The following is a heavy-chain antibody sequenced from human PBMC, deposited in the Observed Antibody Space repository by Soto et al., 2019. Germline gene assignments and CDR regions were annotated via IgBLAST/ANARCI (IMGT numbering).Heavy chain of an antibody. Sequence: NPGGSLRLSCAASGFTFSSYSMNWVRQAPGKGLEWVSSISSSSSYIYYADSVKGRFTISRDNAKNSLYLQMNSLRAEDTAVYYCARDPLLTAAAGMNAWSWFDPWGQGTLVTVSS. V-gene: IGHV3-21*01. J-gene: IGHJ5*02. D-gene: IGHD6-13*01. CDR2: ISSSSSYI. CDR1: GFTFSSYS. CDR3: ARDPLLTAAAGMNAWSWFDP.